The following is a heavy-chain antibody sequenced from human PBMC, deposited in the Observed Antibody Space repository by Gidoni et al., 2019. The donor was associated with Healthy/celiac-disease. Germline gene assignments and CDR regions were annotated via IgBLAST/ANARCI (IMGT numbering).Heavy chain of an antibody. Sequence: EVQLVESGGGLVQPGGSLSLSCAASGFTFSSYSMNWVRQAPGKGLEWVSYISSSSSTIYYADSVKGRFTISRDNAKNSLYLQMNSLRAEDTAVYYCARGGGGSGSPSWFDPWGQGTLVTVSS. D-gene: IGHD1-26*01. V-gene: IGHV3-48*01. J-gene: IGHJ5*02. CDR2: ISSSSSTI. CDR1: GFTFSSYS. CDR3: ARGGGGSGSPSWFDP.